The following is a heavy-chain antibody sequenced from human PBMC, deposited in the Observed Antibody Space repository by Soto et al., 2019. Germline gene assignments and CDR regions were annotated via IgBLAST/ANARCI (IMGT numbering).Heavy chain of an antibody. CDR2: FDPEDGET. D-gene: IGHD3-22*01. Sequence: GASVKVSCKVSGYTLTELSMHWVRQAPGKGLEWMGGFDPEDGETIYAQKFQGRVTMTEDTSTDTAYMELSILRSEDTAVYYCARGRYDSSGYYLALDYWGQGTLVTVSS. CDR3: ARGRYDSSGYYLALDY. V-gene: IGHV1-24*01. CDR1: GYTLTELS. J-gene: IGHJ4*02.